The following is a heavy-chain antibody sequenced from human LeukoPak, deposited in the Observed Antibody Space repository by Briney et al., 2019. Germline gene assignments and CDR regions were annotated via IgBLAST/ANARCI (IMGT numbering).Heavy chain of an antibody. D-gene: IGHD2-2*01. Sequence: GGSLRLSCAASGFTFSSYAMSWVRQAPGKGLEWVSAISGSGDSKYYADSAKGRFTISRDNSKNTLDLQMNSLRDEDTAVYYCAKDASVDPYYFDYWGQGTLVTVSS. CDR2: ISGSGDSK. CDR3: AKDASVDPYYFDY. V-gene: IGHV3-23*01. J-gene: IGHJ4*02. CDR1: GFTFSSYA.